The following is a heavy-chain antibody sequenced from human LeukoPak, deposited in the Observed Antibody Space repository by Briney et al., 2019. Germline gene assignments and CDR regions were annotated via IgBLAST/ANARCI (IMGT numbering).Heavy chain of an antibody. Sequence: SETLSLTCTVSGGSISSYYWSWIRQPTGKGLEWIGYIYYSGSTNYNPSLKSRVTISVDTSKNQFSLKLSSVTAADTAVYYCARTSINRNYYYYFYYYYMDVWGKGTTVTVSS. V-gene: IGHV4-59*01. CDR3: ARTSINRNYYYYFYYYYMDV. D-gene: IGHD1-7*01. J-gene: IGHJ6*03. CDR2: IYYSGST. CDR1: GGSISSYY.